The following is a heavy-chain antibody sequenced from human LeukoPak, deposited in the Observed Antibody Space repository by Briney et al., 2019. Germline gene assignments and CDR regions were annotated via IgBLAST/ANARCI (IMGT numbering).Heavy chain of an antibody. V-gene: IGHV1-46*01. J-gene: IGHJ3*02. CDR1: GYTFTSYY. CDR2: INPSGGST. D-gene: IGHD3-22*01. Sequence: ASVKASCKASGYTFTSYYMHWVRQAPGQGLEWMGIINPSGGSTSYAQKFQGRVTMTRDTSTSTVYMELSSLRSEDTAVYYCARQLITMIEVDAFDIWGQGTMVTVSS. CDR3: ARQLITMIEVDAFDI.